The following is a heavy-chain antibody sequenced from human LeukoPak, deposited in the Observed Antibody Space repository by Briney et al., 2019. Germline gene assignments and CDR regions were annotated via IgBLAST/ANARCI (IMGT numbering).Heavy chain of an antibody. CDR2: ISAYNGNT. CDR1: GYTFTSYG. J-gene: IGHJ4*02. CDR3: ARDLHYGSGPSPDY. D-gene: IGHD3-10*01. Sequence: ASVKVSCKASGYTFTSYGISWVRQAPGQGLEWMGWISAYNGNTNYAQKLQGRVTMTTDKSTSTAYMELSSLRSEDTAVYYCARDLHYGSGPSPDYWGQGTLVTVSS. V-gene: IGHV1-18*01.